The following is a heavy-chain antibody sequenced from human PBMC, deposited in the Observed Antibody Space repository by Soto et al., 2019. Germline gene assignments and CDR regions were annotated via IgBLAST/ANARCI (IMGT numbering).Heavy chain of an antibody. J-gene: IGHJ6*02. D-gene: IGHD3-22*01. CDR3: ARPYEGGYSSNHHYYYALDV. CDR1: GGTFSRYS. Sequence: QVQLVQSGAEVKKPGSSVKVSCKLSGGTFSRYSISWVRQAPGQGLEWMGGLVPIFGTRNYAQKFQDRVTITTDESATTAHMELSNLRSEDTAVYYCARPYEGGYSSNHHYYYALDVWGQGTAVTVSS. V-gene: IGHV1-69*01. CDR2: LVPIFGTR.